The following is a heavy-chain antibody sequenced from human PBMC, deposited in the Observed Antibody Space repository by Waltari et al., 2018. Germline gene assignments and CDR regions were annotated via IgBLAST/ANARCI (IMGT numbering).Heavy chain of an antibody. J-gene: IGHJ6*02. V-gene: IGHV3-7*01. CDR3: ARRNGMDV. CDR2: IKQDGSDK. Sequence: EVRRGRSGGGWVKPGGSRRLSCAASGFIFSNYGLNWARQAPGKGVEWVANIKQDGSDKYYVDSVKGRFTISRDNAKDSVYLQMNSLRVEDTAVYYCARRNGMDVWGQGTTVTVSS. CDR1: GFIFSNYG.